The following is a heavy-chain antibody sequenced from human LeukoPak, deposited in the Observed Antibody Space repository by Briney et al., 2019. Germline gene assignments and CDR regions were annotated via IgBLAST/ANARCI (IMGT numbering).Heavy chain of an antibody. CDR2: ISAYNGNT. CDR3: ARDGPYNWNDVNWFDP. J-gene: IGHJ5*02. V-gene: IGHV1-18*01. D-gene: IGHD1-20*01. Sequence: ASVKVSCKASGYTFTSYGISWVRQAPGQGLEWMGWISAYNGNTNYAQKLQGRVAMTTDTSTSTAYMELRSLRSDDTAVYYCARDGPYNWNDVNWFDPWGQGTLVTVSS. CDR1: GYTFTSYG.